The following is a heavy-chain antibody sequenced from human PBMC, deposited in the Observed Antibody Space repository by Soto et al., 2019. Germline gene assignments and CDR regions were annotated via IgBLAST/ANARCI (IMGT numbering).Heavy chain of an antibody. CDR2: INHSGST. J-gene: IGHJ4*02. D-gene: IGHD3-22*01. V-gene: IGHV4-34*01. CDR3: ARGSLRYYYDSSGSIPHYFDY. CDR1: GGSFSGYY. Sequence: QVQLPQWGAGLLKPSETLSLTCAVYGGSFSGYYWSWIRQPPGKGLDWIGEINHSGSTNYNPSLNSRVTISVDTSKNQFSLKLSSVTDADTAVYYCARGSLRYYYDSSGSIPHYFDYWGQGTLVTVSS.